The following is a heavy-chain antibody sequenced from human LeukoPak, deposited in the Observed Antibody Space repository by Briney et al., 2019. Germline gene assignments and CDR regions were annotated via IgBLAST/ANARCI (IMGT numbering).Heavy chain of an antibody. Sequence: PGGSLRLSCAASGFTVSSNYMSWVRQAPGKGLEWVSVIYTGGNTYYADSVKGRFTISRDNSKNTLFLQTNSLRAVDTAVYYCARDRDVGSGYFDYWGQGTLVTVSS. D-gene: IGHD1-26*01. CDR1: GFTVSSNY. J-gene: IGHJ4*02. CDR3: ARDRDVGSGYFDY. V-gene: IGHV3-53*01. CDR2: IYTGGNT.